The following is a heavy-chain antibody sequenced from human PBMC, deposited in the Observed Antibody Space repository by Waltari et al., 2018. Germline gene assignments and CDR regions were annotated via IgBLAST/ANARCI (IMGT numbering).Heavy chain of an antibody. V-gene: IGHV3-21*06. Sequence: VRLVESGGGRVEPGESLRLPCVGYGFSFDEYSMNWVRQAPGKGLEWVSSLNNGGDYKGYADSVEGRFTISRDNDKNTLYLQMNDLRVDDTAIYYCARGKAFDPWGQGTRVNVSS. J-gene: IGHJ5*02. CDR2: LNNGGDYK. CDR1: GFSFDEYS. CDR3: ARGKAFDP.